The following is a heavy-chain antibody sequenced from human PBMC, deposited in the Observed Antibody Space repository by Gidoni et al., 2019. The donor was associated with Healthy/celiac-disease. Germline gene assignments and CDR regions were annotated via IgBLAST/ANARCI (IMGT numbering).Heavy chain of an antibody. D-gene: IGHD3-9*01. CDR1: GFTFSSYG. CDR3: ARDDYDILTGYYSFFDY. J-gene: IGHJ4*02. Sequence: QVQLVESGGGVVQPGRSLRLSCAASGFTFSSYGMHWVRQAPGKGLAWVAVISYDGSNKYYADSVKGRFTISRDNSKNTLYLQMNSLRAEDTAVYYCARDDYDILTGYYSFFDYWGQGTLVTVSS. V-gene: IGHV3-30*04. CDR2: ISYDGSNK.